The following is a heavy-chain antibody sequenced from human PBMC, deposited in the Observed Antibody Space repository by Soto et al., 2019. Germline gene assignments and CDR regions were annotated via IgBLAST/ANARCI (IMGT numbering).Heavy chain of an antibody. J-gene: IGHJ4*02. Sequence: QVQLVQSGAEVKKPGASVKVSCKASGYTFTSYGISWVRQAPVQGLEWMGWISAYNGNAYYAQKLQGRVTMPTDTSASTAYMELRSLRSDDTAVHYCARDLNRGGSRYCRQGTLVTASS. V-gene: IGHV1-18*01. D-gene: IGHD3-10*01. CDR2: ISAYNGNA. CDR3: ARDLNRGGSRY. CDR1: GYTFTSYG.